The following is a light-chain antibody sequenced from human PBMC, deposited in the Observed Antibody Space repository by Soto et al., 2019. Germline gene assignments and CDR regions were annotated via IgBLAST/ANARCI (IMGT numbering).Light chain of an antibody. V-gene: IGKV1-39*01. J-gene: IGKJ1*01. CDR2: AAS. CDR1: QSISNH. Sequence: IQMSKSPSSLSASVEDRVIITCRASQSISNHLNWYQQKPGKAPKLLIFAASSLQSGVPSRFSGSRSGPDFTLTISSLQPEDFATYYCQQSYSSPPTFGQGAKVDI. CDR3: QQSYSSPPT.